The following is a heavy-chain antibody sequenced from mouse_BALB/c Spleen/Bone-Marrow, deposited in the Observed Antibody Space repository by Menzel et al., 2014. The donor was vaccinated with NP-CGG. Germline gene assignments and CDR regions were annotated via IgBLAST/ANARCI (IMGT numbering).Heavy chain of an antibody. Sequence: QVQLKESGAELVKPGASVKLSCKASGYTFTSYWMHWVKQRPGQGLEWIGEINPSNGRTNYNEKFKGKATLTVDKSSSTAYMQLSSLTSEDSAVYYCARGGGSYYAMDYWGQGTSVTVSS. CDR3: ARGGGSYYAMDY. J-gene: IGHJ4*01. CDR2: INPSNGRT. V-gene: IGHV1S81*02. CDR1: GYTFTSYW. D-gene: IGHD1-1*02.